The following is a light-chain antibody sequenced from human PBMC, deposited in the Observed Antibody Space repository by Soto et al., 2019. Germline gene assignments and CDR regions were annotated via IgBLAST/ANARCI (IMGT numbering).Light chain of an antibody. CDR3: QSYDSSLRYVV. V-gene: IGLV1-40*01. CDR2: GNS. J-gene: IGLJ2*01. Sequence: QSVLTQPPSVSGAPGQRVTISCTGSSSNIGAGYDVHWYQQLPGTAPKLLIYGNSNRPSGVPDRFSGSKSDTSASLAITGLQAEDEADYYCQSYDSSLRYVVFGGGTKLTVL. CDR1: SSNIGAGYD.